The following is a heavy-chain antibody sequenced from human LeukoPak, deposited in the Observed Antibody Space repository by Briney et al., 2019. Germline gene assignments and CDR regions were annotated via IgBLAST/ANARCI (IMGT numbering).Heavy chain of an antibody. J-gene: IGHJ4*02. CDR1: GGTFSSYA. Sequence: GSSVKVSCKASGGTFSSYAISWVRQAPGQGLEWMGRIIPILGIANYAQKFQGRVTITADKSTSTAYMELSSLRSEDTAVYYCARDLSGSYRIGGFDYWGQGTLVTVSS. D-gene: IGHD1-26*01. CDR2: IIPILGIA. V-gene: IGHV1-69*04. CDR3: ARDLSGSYRIGGFDY.